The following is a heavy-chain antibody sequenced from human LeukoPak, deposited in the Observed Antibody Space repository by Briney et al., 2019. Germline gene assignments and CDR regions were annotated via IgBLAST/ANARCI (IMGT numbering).Heavy chain of an antibody. CDR2: ISYDGSNK. J-gene: IGHJ5*02. V-gene: IGHV3-30*04. CDR1: GFTFSSYA. Sequence: GGSLRLSCAASGFTFSSYAMHWVRQAPGKGLEWVAVISYDGSNKYYADSVKGRFTISRDNSKNTLYLQMNSLRAEDTAVYYCAGGGISKFLDRRTWFDPWGQGTLVTVSS. D-gene: IGHD3/OR15-3a*01. CDR3: AGGGISKFLDRRTWFDP.